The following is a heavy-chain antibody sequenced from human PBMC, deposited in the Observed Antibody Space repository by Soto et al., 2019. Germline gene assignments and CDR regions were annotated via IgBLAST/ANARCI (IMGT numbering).Heavy chain of an antibody. V-gene: IGHV3-33*01. D-gene: IGHD6-13*01. CDR2: IWGDGRNK. Sequence: QVQLVESGGGVVQPEKSLRVSCAASGFTFSGHAMHWVRQAPGKGLEWVAQIWGDGRNKYYSDSVRGRFTISRDNSKTTVTLQMDSLRVEGTAVYYCASDGQQGTPSGMHVWGQGTTVTVSS. CDR3: ASDGQQGTPSGMHV. CDR1: GFTFSGHA. J-gene: IGHJ6*02.